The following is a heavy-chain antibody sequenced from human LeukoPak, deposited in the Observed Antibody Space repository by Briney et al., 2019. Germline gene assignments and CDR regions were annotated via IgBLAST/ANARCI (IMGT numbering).Heavy chain of an antibody. D-gene: IGHD4-23*01. CDR1: GFTFSTYA. V-gene: IGHV3-23*01. J-gene: IGHJ4*02. CDR2: ISGSGAGT. CDR3: AKEQNSKGFFDY. Sequence: GGSLRLSCAASGFTFSTYAMSWVRQAPGKGLEWVSTISGSGAGTYYADSVKGRFTISRDNSKNRLYLQMNSLRAEDTAVYYCAKEQNSKGFFDYWGQGTLVTVSS.